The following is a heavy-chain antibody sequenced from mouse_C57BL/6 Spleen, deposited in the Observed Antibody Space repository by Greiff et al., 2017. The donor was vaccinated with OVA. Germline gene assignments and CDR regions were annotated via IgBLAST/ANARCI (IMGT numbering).Heavy chain of an antibody. CDR2: IWRGGST. J-gene: IGHJ4*01. V-gene: IGHV2-2*01. D-gene: IGHD1-1*01. CDR1: GFSLTSYG. CDR3: AREITTVVARDYAMDY. Sequence: QVQLKESGPGLVQPSQSLSITCTVSGFSLTSYGVHWVRQSPGKGLEWLGVIWRGGSTDYNAAFISRLSISKDNSKSQVFCKMNSLQADDTARYYCAREITTVVARDYAMDYWGQGTSVTVSS.